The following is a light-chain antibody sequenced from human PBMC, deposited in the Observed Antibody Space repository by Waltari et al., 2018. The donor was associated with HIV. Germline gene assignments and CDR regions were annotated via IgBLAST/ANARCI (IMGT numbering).Light chain of an antibody. CDR3: QSADTSPSKAI. J-gene: IGLJ2*01. CDR1: SGSKHD. Sequence: SYELTQSPSVSVSPGQTARIACFWESGSKHDVHSYQWKPGQAPVMVIYETTKRSSRMSGRFSASRSGTTATLTITGVRTEDEADYFCQSADTSPSKAIFGGGTK. V-gene: IGLV3-25*03. CDR2: ETT.